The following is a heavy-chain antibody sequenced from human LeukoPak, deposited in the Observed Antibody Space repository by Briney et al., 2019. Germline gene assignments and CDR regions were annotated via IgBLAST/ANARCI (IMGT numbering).Heavy chain of an antibody. Sequence: PGGSLRLSCAASGFTFSSYWMHWVRHAPGKGLVWVSRINSDGSSTSYADSVKGRFTISRDNAKNTLYLQMNSLRAEDTAVYYCAANQKDYDILTGYYTLVDYWGQGTLVTVSS. D-gene: IGHD3-9*01. J-gene: IGHJ4*02. CDR1: GFTFSSYW. CDR3: AANQKDYDILTGYYTLVDY. CDR2: INSDGSST. V-gene: IGHV3-74*01.